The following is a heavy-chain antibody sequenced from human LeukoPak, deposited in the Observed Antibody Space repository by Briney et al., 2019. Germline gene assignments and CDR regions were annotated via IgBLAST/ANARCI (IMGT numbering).Heavy chain of an antibody. Sequence: GGSLRLSCAASEFTFSSFAMNWVRQAPGKGLDWVSGISGSGSSTYYADSVKGRFTISRDNSKNTLYLQISSLRAEDTAVYYCAKDTKLTSGFIYYYYNSMDVWGQGTTVTVSS. CDR2: ISGSGSST. CDR3: AKDTKLTSGFIYYYYNSMDV. J-gene: IGHJ6*02. V-gene: IGHV3-23*01. D-gene: IGHD3-22*01. CDR1: EFTFSSFA.